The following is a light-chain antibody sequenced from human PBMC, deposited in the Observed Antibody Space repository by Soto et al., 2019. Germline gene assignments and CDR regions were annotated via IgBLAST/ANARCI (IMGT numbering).Light chain of an antibody. V-gene: IGKV1-39*01. CDR1: QSISNH. Sequence: DIQITQPPSCLSASVEDRGIITCRASQSISNHLNWYQQKPGKAPKLLIFAASSLQSGVPSRFSGSRSGPDFTLTISSLQPEEWATYYCQQRYSSPPTFGQGTKVDIK. CDR2: AAS. CDR3: QQRYSSPPT. J-gene: IGKJ1*01.